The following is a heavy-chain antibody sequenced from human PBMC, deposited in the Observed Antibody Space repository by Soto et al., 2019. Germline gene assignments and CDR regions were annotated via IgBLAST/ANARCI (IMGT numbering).Heavy chain of an antibody. D-gene: IGHD2-15*01. CDR2: VSIGGST. Sequence: ESGGGLLQPEGSLRLSCAASGFTFSSYAMGWVRQGPGKGLEWVAVVSIGGSTHYADSVRGRFTISRDNSKNTLSLQMNSLTAEDTAVYFCAKRRGAGGHFDYWGQGALVTVSS. CDR1: GFTFSSYA. V-gene: IGHV3-23*01. CDR3: AKRRGAGGHFDY. J-gene: IGHJ4*02.